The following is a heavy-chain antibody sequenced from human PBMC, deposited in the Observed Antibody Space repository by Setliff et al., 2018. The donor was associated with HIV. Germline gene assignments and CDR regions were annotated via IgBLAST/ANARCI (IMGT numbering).Heavy chain of an antibody. Sequence: SETLSLTCTVSGASIDSGDHYRTWIRQPPGKGLEWIGYIYYSGTTYYNSSLKSRVTISLHTSKNQFSLKLSSVTAADTAMYYCAKSYGSGWSADTFDIWGQGTVVTVSS. D-gene: IGHD6-19*01. V-gene: IGHV4-30-4*01. J-gene: IGHJ3*02. CDR1: GASIDSGDHY. CDR2: IYYSGTT. CDR3: AKSYGSGWSADTFDI.